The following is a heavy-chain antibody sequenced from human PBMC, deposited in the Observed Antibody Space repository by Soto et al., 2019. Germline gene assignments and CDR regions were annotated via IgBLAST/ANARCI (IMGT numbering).Heavy chain of an antibody. J-gene: IGHJ4*02. CDR2: ISSSNTR. CDR3: ARELSTVTTVQIDD. CDR1: GFTFSSYS. Sequence: GGSLRLSCAASGFTFSSYSVNWVRQGPGKGLEWVSYISSSNTRYYADSVKGRFTISRDNAKNSLYLQMNSLRDEDTAVYYCARELSTVTTVQIDDRGQGTLVTVSS. V-gene: IGHV3-48*02. D-gene: IGHD4-17*01.